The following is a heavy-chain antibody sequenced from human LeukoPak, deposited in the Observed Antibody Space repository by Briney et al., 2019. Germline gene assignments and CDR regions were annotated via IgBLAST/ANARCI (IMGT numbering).Heavy chain of an antibody. Sequence: KPSETLSLTCAVYGGSFSGYYWSWIRQPPGKGLEWIGEINHSGSTNYNPSLKSRVTISVDTSKNQFSLKLSSVTAADTAVYYCARMTYLYSSSWYYYYYYMDVWGKGTTVTVSS. V-gene: IGHV4-34*01. CDR1: GGSFSGYY. CDR3: ARMTYLYSSSWYYYYYYMDV. CDR2: INHSGST. J-gene: IGHJ6*03. D-gene: IGHD6-13*01.